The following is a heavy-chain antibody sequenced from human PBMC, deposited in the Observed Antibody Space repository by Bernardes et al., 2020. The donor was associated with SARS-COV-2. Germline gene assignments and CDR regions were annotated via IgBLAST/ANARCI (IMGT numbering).Heavy chain of an antibody. CDR2: INPNSGGT. V-gene: IGHV1-2*04. CDR1: GYTFTGYY. Sequence: ASVKVSCKASGYTFTGYYMHWVRQAPGQGLEWMGWINPNSGGTNYAQKFQGWVTMTRDTSISTAYMELSRLRSDDTAVYYCAGESIAAAGTYYYGMDVWGQGTTVTVSS. D-gene: IGHD6-13*01. CDR3: AGESIAAAGTYYYGMDV. J-gene: IGHJ6*02.